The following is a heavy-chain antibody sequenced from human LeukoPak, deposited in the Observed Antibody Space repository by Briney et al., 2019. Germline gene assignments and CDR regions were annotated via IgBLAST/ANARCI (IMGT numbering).Heavy chain of an antibody. D-gene: IGHD2-15*01. V-gene: IGHV3-74*01. CDR1: GFTFSSYW. CDR3: TRRVSATRWFDP. CDR2: INSDGSTT. J-gene: IGHJ5*02. Sequence: GGSLRLSCAASGFTFSSYWMHWVRQAPGKGLVWVSRINSDGSTTNYADSVKGRFTISRDDAENTLYLQMNSLRVEDTAVYYCTRRVSATRWFDPWGQGTLVTVSS.